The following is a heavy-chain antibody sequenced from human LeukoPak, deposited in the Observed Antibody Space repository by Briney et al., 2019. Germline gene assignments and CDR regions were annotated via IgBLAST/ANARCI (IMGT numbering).Heavy chain of an antibody. CDR2: ISYDGSNK. Sequence: GGSLRLSCAASGFTFSSFAMHWVRQAPGKGLEWVAFISYDGSNKYYADSVKGRFTISRDNSKNTLYLQMNSLRAEDTAMYYCARERIAVAGWFDPWGQGTLVTVSS. J-gene: IGHJ5*02. V-gene: IGHV3-30-3*01. CDR3: ARERIAVAGWFDP. CDR1: GFTFSSFA. D-gene: IGHD6-19*01.